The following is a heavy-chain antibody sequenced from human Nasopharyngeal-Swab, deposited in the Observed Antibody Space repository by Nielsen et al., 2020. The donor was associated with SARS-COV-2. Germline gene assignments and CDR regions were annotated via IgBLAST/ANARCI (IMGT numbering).Heavy chain of an antibody. D-gene: IGHD6-13*01. V-gene: IGHV4-31*03. Sequence: SETLSLTCTVSGGSISGGGYYWGWIRQHPGKGLEWIGYIYYSGITYYNPSLKSRLIISIDTSKNQFSLNLTSVTPADTAVYYCARDKVASSGTLHWFDSWGQGTRVTVSS. CDR1: GGSISGGGYY. CDR2: IYYSGIT. CDR3: ARDKVASSGTLHWFDS. J-gene: IGHJ5*01.